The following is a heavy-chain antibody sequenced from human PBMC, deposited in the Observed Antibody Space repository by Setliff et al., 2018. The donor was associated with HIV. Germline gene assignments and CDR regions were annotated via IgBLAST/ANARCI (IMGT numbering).Heavy chain of an antibody. CDR1: GGSISSSY. Sequence: SETLSLTCTVSGGSISSSYWTWTRQPPGKGLEWIGNIHTSGTTKYNPSLNSRVTISVDMSKSQFSLRLSSVTAADTAVYYCARGGSGNSYNGAFDYWGQGTLVTVSS. CDR2: IHTSGTT. CDR3: ARGGSGNSYNGAFDY. D-gene: IGHD3-10*01. J-gene: IGHJ4*02. V-gene: IGHV4-4*08.